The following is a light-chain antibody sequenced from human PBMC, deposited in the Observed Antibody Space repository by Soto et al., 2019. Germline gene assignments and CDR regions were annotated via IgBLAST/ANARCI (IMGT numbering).Light chain of an antibody. CDR3: MQGLQTPLT. CDR1: RSLLHINGQNY. Sequence: VMTQSPLSLPVTPGEPASISCRSSRSLLHINGQNYLDWYLQKPGQSPQLLIYLGSNRASGVPDRFSGSGSGTDFTLQISRVEADDAGVYYWMQGLQTPLTFGGGTKLEIK. V-gene: IGKV2-28*01. CDR2: LGS. J-gene: IGKJ4*01.